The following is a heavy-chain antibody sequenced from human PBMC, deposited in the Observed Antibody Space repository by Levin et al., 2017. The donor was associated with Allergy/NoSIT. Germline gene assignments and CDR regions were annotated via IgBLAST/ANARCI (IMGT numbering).Heavy chain of an antibody. CDR1: GFSFSNYW. Sequence: AGGSLRLSCAASGFSFSNYWMSWVRQAPGKGLEWVANINQDGSEMYYVDSVKGRFTISRDNAKNSLYLQMNNLSAEDTAVYYCARDGIPTNTPYGGNWFYLWGQGTLVTV. V-gene: IGHV3-7*03. CDR3: ARDGIPTNTPYGGNWFYL. CDR2: INQDGSEM. D-gene: IGHD2-8*01. J-gene: IGHJ5*02.